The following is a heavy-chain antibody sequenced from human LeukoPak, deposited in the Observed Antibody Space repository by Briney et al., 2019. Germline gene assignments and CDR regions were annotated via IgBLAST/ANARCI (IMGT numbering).Heavy chain of an antibody. CDR3: ARVSHIVGATKGSFDY. V-gene: IGHV1-2*02. J-gene: IGHJ4*02. D-gene: IGHD1-26*01. CDR1: GYTFTGYY. CDR2: INPNSGDT. Sequence: ASVKVSCKASGYTFTGYYMHWVRQAPGQGLEWMGWINPNSGDTSYAQKFQGRVTMTRDTSISTAYMELSRLRSDDTAVYYCARVSHIVGATKGSFDYWGQGTLVTVSS.